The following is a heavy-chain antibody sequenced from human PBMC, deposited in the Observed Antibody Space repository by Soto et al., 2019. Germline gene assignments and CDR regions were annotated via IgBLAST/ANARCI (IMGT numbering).Heavy chain of an antibody. V-gene: IGHV2-5*02. CDR1: GFSLATSGVG. D-gene: IGHD2-2*01. Sequence: QITLEESGPTLVKPTQTLTLTCSFSGFSLATSGVGVGWIRQPPGQALEWLAIVYWDDDKKYSPSLASRLTVTWDTSKNQVVLTVTNMDPADTGTFFCANRPNCCFTSCYGMEFFDHWGRGILVTVSS. CDR3: ANRPNCCFTSCYGMEFFDH. CDR2: VYWDDDK. J-gene: IGHJ4*02.